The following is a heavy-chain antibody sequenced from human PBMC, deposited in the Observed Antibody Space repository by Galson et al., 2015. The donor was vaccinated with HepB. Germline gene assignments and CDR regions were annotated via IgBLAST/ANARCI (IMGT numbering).Heavy chain of an antibody. Sequence: SVKVSCKASGYTFTSYYMHWVRQAPGQGLEWMGIINPSGGSTSYAQKFQGRVTMTRDTSTSTVYMELSSLRSEDTAVYYCARGPPTYYDFWSGPDTFDIWGQGTMVTVSS. CDR2: INPSGGST. V-gene: IGHV1-46*03. CDR1: GYTFTSYY. D-gene: IGHD3-3*01. J-gene: IGHJ3*02. CDR3: ARGPPTYYDFWSGPDTFDI.